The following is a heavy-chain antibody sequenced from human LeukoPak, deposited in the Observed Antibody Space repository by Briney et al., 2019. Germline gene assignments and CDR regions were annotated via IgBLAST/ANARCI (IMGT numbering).Heavy chain of an antibody. V-gene: IGHV4-61*02. Sequence: PSQTLSLTCTVSGASIRGSITSGTYYWNWIRQPAGKGLEWIGRMYNSGTTINYNPSLKSRVTISVDTSKNQFSLNVTSVTAADTAVYYYARSTNRVDSWGQGTLVTVSS. J-gene: IGHJ4*02. CDR1: GASIRGSITSGTYY. CDR2: MYNSGTT. D-gene: IGHD1-14*01. CDR3: ARSTNRVDS.